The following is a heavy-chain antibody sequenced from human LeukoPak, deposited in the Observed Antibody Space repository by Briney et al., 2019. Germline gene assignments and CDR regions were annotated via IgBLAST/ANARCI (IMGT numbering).Heavy chain of an antibody. CDR2: IYYSGST. D-gene: IGHD4-23*01. CDR3: ARETTVVTPGRSDVFDI. V-gene: IGHV4-59*11. CDR1: GGSISSHY. J-gene: IGHJ3*02. Sequence: SETLSLTCTVSGGSISSHYWNWIRQPPGKGLEWIGYIYYSGSTNYNPSLKSRVTVSVDTSKNQFSLKLSSVTAADTAVYYCARETTVVTPGRSDVFDIWGQGTMVSVSS.